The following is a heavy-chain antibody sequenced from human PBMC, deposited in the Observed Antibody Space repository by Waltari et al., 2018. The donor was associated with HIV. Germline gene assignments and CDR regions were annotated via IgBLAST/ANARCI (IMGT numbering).Heavy chain of an antibody. D-gene: IGHD2-15*01. V-gene: IGHV1-2*06. Sequence: HVQLVQSGAELKTPGAYVEFSCSASGYSFTAHSIHWVRQAPGQGLQWMGRINPISGSTNIPLTFQGRITMTRDTSSGAVFTELRGLKFNDTALYYCARGESVSVSNIPPGYRFDFWGQGTLITVSS. J-gene: IGHJ4*02. CDR3: ARGESVSVSNIPPGYRFDF. CDR2: INPISGST. CDR1: GYSFTAHS.